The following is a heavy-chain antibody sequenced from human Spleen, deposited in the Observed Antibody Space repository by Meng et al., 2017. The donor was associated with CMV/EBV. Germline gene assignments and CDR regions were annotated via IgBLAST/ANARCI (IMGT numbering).Heavy chain of an antibody. CDR2: ISGSGGST. D-gene: IGHD2-2*01. CDR3: AKDRGYCSSTSCYGEYNWFDP. Sequence: GESLKISCAASGFTFSNYAMTWVRQAPGKGLEWVSAISGSGGSTYYADSVKGRFTLSRDNSKNTLYLQMNSLRAEDTAVYYCAKDRGYCSSTSCYGEYNWFDPWGQGTLVTVSS. V-gene: IGHV3-23*01. J-gene: IGHJ5*02. CDR1: GFTFSNYA.